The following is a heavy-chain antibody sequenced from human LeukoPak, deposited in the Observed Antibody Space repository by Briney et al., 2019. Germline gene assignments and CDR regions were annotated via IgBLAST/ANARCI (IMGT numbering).Heavy chain of an antibody. Sequence: KPSETLSLTCAVYGGSFSDYYWTWIRQPPGKGLEWIGEIYHSGSTNYNPSLKSRVTISVDTSKNQFSLKLYSVTAADTAVYYCARGGDYGDYVFHYWGQGTLVTVSS. CDR2: IYHSGST. D-gene: IGHD4-17*01. V-gene: IGHV4-34*01. CDR3: ARGGDYGDYVFHY. J-gene: IGHJ4*02. CDR1: GGSFSDYY.